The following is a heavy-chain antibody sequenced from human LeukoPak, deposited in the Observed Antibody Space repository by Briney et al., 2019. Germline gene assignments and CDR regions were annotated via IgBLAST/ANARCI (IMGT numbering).Heavy chain of an antibody. V-gene: IGHV3-23*01. J-gene: IGHJ4*02. D-gene: IGHD3-10*01. CDR1: EFTYG. CDR3: AYMRGLYYGIDY. Sequence: GGSLRLSCAASEFTYGMNWVRQAPGKGLECVSAISSSGSNTYYADSVKGRFTISRDNSKNTLYLQMNSLRAEDTAVYYCAYMRGLYYGIDYWGQGTLVTVSS. CDR2: ISSSGSNT.